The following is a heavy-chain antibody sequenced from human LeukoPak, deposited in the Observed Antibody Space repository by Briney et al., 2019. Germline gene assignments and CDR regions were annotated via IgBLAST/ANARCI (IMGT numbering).Heavy chain of an antibody. CDR1: GFTFSSYG. V-gene: IGHV3-30*18. J-gene: IGHJ4*02. CDR3: AKIPGGFDY. CDR2: ISYDGSNK. Sequence: GGSLRLSCAASGFTFSSYGMHWVRQASGKGLEWVAVISYDGSNKYYADSVKGRFTISRDNSKNTLYLQMNSLRAEDTAVYYCAKIPGGFDYWGQGTLVTVSS. D-gene: IGHD3-16*01.